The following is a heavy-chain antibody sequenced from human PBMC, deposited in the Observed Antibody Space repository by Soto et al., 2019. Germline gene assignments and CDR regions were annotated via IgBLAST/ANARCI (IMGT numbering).Heavy chain of an antibody. CDR3: AKDTGDYVWGSYRPIDY. CDR2: ISYDGSNK. J-gene: IGHJ4*02. D-gene: IGHD3-16*02. Sequence: QVQLVESGGGVVQPGRSLRLSCAASGFTFSSYGMHWVRQAPGKGLEWVAVISYDGSNKYYADSVKGRFTISRDNSKNXXYLQMNSLRAEDTAVYYCAKDTGDYVWGSYRPIDYWGQGTLVTVSS. V-gene: IGHV3-30*18. CDR1: GFTFSSYG.